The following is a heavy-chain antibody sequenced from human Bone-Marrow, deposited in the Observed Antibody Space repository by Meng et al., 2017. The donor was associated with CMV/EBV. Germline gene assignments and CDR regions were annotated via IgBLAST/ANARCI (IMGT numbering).Heavy chain of an antibody. CDR3: ARRRAATHYFDY. D-gene: IGHD2-15*01. CDR2: IYYSGST. J-gene: IGHJ4*02. Sequence: SETLSLTCTVSGGSISSSSYYWGWIRQPPGKGLEWIGSIYYSGSTYYNPSLKSRVTISVDTSKNQFSLKLSSVTAADTAVYCCARRRAATHYFDYWGQGTLVTVSS. V-gene: IGHV4-39*01. CDR1: GGSISSSSYY.